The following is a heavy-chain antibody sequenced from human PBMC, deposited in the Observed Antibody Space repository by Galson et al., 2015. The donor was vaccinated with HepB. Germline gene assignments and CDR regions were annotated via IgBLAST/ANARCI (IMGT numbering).Heavy chain of an antibody. D-gene: IGHD6-13*01. Sequence: SLRLSCAASGFTFSSYGMHWVRQAPGKGLEWVAVISCDGSNKYYADSVKGRFTISRDNSKNTLYLQMNSLRAEDTAVYYCAKDGEGFAAAGFQFDYWDQGTLVTASS. V-gene: IGHV3-30*18. CDR2: ISCDGSNK. J-gene: IGHJ4*02. CDR1: GFTFSSYG. CDR3: AKDGEGFAAAGFQFDY.